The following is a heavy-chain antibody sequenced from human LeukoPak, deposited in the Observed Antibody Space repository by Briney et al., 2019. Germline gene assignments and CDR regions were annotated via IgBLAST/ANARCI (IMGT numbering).Heavy chain of an antibody. V-gene: IGHV3-23*01. Sequence: GGSLRLSCAASGFRFSVTMTWVRQAPGKGPEWVSAIGGRGGSTYYADSLGGRFIISRDNSKDMVYLQMNSLKVEDTATYYCGKEGGTWGQGTKVTVSS. CDR1: GFRFSVT. CDR2: IGGRGGST. J-gene: IGHJ5*02. CDR3: GKEGGT. D-gene: IGHD3-16*01.